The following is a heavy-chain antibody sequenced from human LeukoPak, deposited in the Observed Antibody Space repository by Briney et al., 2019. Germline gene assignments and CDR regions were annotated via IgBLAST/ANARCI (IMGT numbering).Heavy chain of an antibody. Sequence: GESLRISCKGSGYSFTSYWISWVRQMPGKGLEWMGRIDPSDSYTKYSPSFQGHVTISADKSISTAYLQWSSLKASDTAMYYCARLDGDGYNPRSGWFDPWGQGTLVTVSS. CDR3: ARLDGDGYNPRSGWFDP. V-gene: IGHV5-10-1*01. J-gene: IGHJ5*02. CDR1: GYSFTSYW. CDR2: IDPSDSYT. D-gene: IGHD5-24*01.